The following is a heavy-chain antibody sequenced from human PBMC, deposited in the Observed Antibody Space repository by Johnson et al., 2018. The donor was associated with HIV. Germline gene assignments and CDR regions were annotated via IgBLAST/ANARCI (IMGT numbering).Heavy chain of an antibody. Sequence: QVQLVESGGGVVQPGRSLRLSCAASGFTVSSNYMSWVRQAPGKGLEWVSVIWYDGSNKYYADSVKGRFTISRDNSKNTLFLQMNSLRDEDTAVYYCARGGWLGYCSSTSCSKDAFDIWGQGTMVTVSS. CDR2: IWYDGSNK. CDR1: GFTVSSNY. D-gene: IGHD2-2*01. V-gene: IGHV3-30-3*01. J-gene: IGHJ3*02. CDR3: ARGGWLGYCSSTSCSKDAFDI.